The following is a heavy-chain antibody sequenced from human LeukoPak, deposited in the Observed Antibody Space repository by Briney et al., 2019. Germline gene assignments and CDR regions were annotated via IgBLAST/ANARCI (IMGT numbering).Heavy chain of an antibody. D-gene: IGHD6-19*01. Sequence: SETLSLTCAGYGGSFSGYYWTWIRQSPSDGLEWIGEIKHSGTTNYNPSFKSRVTISLDTSKTQFSLKLTSVTAADTAVYYCAGRYPGIGVSGNFWGQGALVTVSS. CDR3: AGRYPGIGVSGNF. CDR1: GGSFSGYY. V-gene: IGHV4-34*01. CDR2: IKHSGTT. J-gene: IGHJ4*02.